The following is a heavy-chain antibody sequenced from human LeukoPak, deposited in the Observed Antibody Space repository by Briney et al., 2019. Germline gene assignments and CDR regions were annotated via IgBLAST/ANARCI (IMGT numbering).Heavy chain of an antibody. J-gene: IGHJ4*02. D-gene: IGHD3-22*01. CDR2: FGTRSTSI. CDR1: GFTFSGYS. V-gene: IGHV3-21*01. CDR3: AREVSEGFDF. Sequence: GGSLRLSCTASGFTFSGYSMNWIRRAPGKGLEWVSSFGTRSTSIYHAGSVKGRFAISRDNAKNSLYLQMNSLRAEDTALYYCAREVSEGFDFWGQGTLVTVSP.